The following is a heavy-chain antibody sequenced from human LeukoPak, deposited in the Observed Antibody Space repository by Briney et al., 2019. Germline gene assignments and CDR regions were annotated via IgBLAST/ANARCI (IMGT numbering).Heavy chain of an antibody. CDR2: IIPILGIA. V-gene: IGHV1-69*04. CDR3: ARVTKEGTVTTYDRYFDL. Sequence: ASVKVSCTASGGTFSSYAISWVRQAPGQGLEWMGRIIPILGIANYAQKFQGRVTITADKSTSTAYMELSSLRSEDTAVYYCARVTKEGTVTTYDRYFDLWGRGTLVTVSS. D-gene: IGHD4-17*01. J-gene: IGHJ2*01. CDR1: GGTFSSYA.